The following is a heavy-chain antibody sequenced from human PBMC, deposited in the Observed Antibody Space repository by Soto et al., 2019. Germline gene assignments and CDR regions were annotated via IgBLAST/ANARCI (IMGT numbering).Heavy chain of an antibody. J-gene: IGHJ4*02. D-gene: IGHD6-13*01. V-gene: IGHV3-9*01. CDR1: GFTFDDYA. Sequence: GGSLRLSCAASGFTFDDYAMHWVRQAPGKGLEWVSGISWNSGSIGYADSVKGRFTISRDNAKNSLYLQMNSLRAEDTALYYCAKEQSSSWSFDYWGQGTLVTVSS. CDR3: AKEQSSSWSFDY. CDR2: ISWNSGSI.